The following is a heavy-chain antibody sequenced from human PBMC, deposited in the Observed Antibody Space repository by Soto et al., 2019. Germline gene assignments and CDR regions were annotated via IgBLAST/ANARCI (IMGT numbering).Heavy chain of an antibody. CDR3: ARVVHQGYYGMDV. D-gene: IGHD1-1*01. Sequence: SETLSLTCTVSGGSISSGDYYWSWIRQPPGKGLEWIGYIYYSGSTYYNPSLKSRVTISVDTSKNQFSLKLSSVTAADTAVYYCARVVHQGYYGMDVWGQGTTVTVSS. V-gene: IGHV4-30-4*01. CDR1: GGSISSGDYY. CDR2: IYYSGST. J-gene: IGHJ6*02.